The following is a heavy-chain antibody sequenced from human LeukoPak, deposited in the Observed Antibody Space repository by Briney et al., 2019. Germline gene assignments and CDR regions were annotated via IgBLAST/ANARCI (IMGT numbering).Heavy chain of an antibody. CDR2: ISGSGGST. Sequence: GGSLRPSCAASGFTFSSYAMSWVRQAPGKGLEWVSAISGSGGSTYYADSVKGWFTISRDNSKNTLYLQMNSLRAEDTAVYYCAKYYSSSWHLFDYWGQGTLVTVSS. V-gene: IGHV3-23*01. J-gene: IGHJ4*02. CDR1: GFTFSSYA. D-gene: IGHD6-13*01. CDR3: AKYYSSSWHLFDY.